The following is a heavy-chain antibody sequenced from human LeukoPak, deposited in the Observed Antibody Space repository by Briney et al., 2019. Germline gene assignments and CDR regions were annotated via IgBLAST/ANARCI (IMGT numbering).Heavy chain of an antibody. J-gene: IGHJ4*02. CDR3: ARDSPKRGFDLDY. CDR1: GGSISSSSYY. CDR2: IYYSGST. V-gene: IGHV4-39*07. Sequence: PSETLSLTCTVSGGSISSSSYYWGWIRQPPGKGLEWIGSIYYSGSTYYNPSLKSRVTISVDTSKNQFSLKLSSVTAADTAVYYCARDSPKRGFDLDYWGQGTLVTVSS. D-gene: IGHD3-9*01.